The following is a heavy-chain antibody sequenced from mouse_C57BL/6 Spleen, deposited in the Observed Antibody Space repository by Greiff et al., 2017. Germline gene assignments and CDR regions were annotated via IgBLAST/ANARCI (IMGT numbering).Heavy chain of an antibody. V-gene: IGHV1-52*01. CDR2: IDPSDSET. J-gene: IGHJ3*01. CDR3: ARDDDGYYFAY. CDR1: GYTFTSYW. D-gene: IGHD2-3*01. Sequence: VQLQQPGAELVRPGSSVKLSCKASGYTFTSYWMHWVKQRPIQGLEWIGNIDPSDSETHYNQKFKDKATLTVDKSSSTAYMQLSSLTSEDSAVYYCARDDDGYYFAYWGQGTLVTVSA.